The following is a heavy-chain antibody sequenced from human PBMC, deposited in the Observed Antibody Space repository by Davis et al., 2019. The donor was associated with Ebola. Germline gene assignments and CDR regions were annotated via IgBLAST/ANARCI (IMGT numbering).Heavy chain of an antibody. CDR1: GYSFTSYW. D-gene: IGHD2-15*01. Sequence: GESLKISCKGSGYSFTSYWIGWVRQMPGKGLEWMGIIYPGDSDTRYSPSFQGQVTISADKSISTAYLQWSSLKASDTAMYYCARQLGYCSGGSCLRYFDYWGQGTLVTVSS. CDR2: IYPGDSDT. V-gene: IGHV5-51*01. J-gene: IGHJ4*02. CDR3: ARQLGYCSGGSCLRYFDY.